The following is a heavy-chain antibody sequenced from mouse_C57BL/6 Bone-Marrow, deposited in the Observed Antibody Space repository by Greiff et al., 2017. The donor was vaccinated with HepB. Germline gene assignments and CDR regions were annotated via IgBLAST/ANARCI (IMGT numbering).Heavy chain of an antibody. CDR2: YPGSGNTY. V-gene: IGHV1-83*01. Sequence: VQLQQSGPELVKPGASVKMSCKASGYTFTDYYMHWVKQKPGKGLEWIGEIYPGSGNTYYNEKFKGKATLTADTSSSTSYMQLSSLTSEDSAVYFCAPNYYVSSYGFDYWGQGTTLTVSS. J-gene: IGHJ2*01. D-gene: IGHD1-1*01. CDR1: YTFTDYYM. CDR3: PNYYVSSYGFDY.